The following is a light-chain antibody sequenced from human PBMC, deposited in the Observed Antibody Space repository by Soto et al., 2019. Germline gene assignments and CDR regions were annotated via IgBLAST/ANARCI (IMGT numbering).Light chain of an antibody. V-gene: IGLV3-21*04. CDR2: YDS. J-gene: IGLJ1*01. CDR1: NIGNKR. Sequence: SYELTQSPSVSVAPEKTATITRGGNNIGNKRVHWYRQKPGQAPVLLISYDSDRPSGIPERFSGSNSGNTATLTISRVEAGDEADYYCQVWDIMTDNYVFGSGTKLTVL. CDR3: QVWDIMTDNYV.